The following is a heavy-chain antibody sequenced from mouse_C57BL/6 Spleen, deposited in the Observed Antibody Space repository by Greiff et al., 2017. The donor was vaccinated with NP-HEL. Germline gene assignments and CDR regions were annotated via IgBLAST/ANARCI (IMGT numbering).Heavy chain of an antibody. CDR2: ISDGGSYT. Sequence: VMLVESGGGLVKPGGSLKLSCAASGFTFSSYAMSWVRQTPEKRLEWVATISDGGSYTYYPDNVKGRFTISRDTAQNNLYLQMTHLKSEDTAMYYCEREGNYYGSSPYYFDYWGQGTTLTVSS. D-gene: IGHD1-1*01. J-gene: IGHJ2*01. CDR1: GFTFSSYA. CDR3: EREGNYYGSSPYYFDY. V-gene: IGHV5-4*01.